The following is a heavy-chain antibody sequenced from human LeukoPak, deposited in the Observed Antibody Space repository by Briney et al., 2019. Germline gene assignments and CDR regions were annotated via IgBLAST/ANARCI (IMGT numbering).Heavy chain of an antibody. J-gene: IGHJ5*02. V-gene: IGHV4-30-4*01. CDR1: GGSNSSGDYY. CDR3: ARDGGNSIYRNRFDP. D-gene: IGHD4-23*01. CDR2: IYYSGST. Sequence: SETLSLTCTVSGGSNSSGDYYWSWIRQPPGKGLEWIGYIYYSGSTYYNPSLKSRVTISVDTSKNQFSLKLSSVTAADTAVYYCARDGGNSIYRNRFDPWGQGTLVTVSS.